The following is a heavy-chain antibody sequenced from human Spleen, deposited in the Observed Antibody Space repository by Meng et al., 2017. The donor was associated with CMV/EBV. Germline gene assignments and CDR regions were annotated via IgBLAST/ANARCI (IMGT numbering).Heavy chain of an antibody. CDR3: ARDVVVVPAAIGHGMHYYYYGMDV. CDR1: GYNFTGYY. Sequence: ASVKVSCKASGYNFTGYYMHWVRQAPGQGLEWMGWINPNSGGTTYAQKFQGRVTMTGDTSITTAYMEVSRLRSDDMAVYYCARDVVVVPAAIGHGMHYYYYGMDVWGQGTTVTVSS. V-gene: IGHV1-2*02. CDR2: INPNSGGT. D-gene: IGHD2-2*02. J-gene: IGHJ6*02.